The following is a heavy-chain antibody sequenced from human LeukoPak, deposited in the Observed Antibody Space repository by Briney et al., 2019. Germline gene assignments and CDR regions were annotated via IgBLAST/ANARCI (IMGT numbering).Heavy chain of an antibody. CDR1: GFTFRSYW. J-gene: IGHJ1*01. D-gene: IGHD3-22*01. CDR2: IKSDGST. V-gene: IGHV3-74*01. Sequence: PGGSLRLSCAASGFTFRSYWMHGVRQAPGKGRVWVSRIKSDGSTTYADSVKGRLTISRDNSKNTLSLHMNSLRAEDTGVYYCARAPSEIGGYYPEYFRHWGQGTLVTVSS. CDR3: ARAPSEIGGYYPEYFRH.